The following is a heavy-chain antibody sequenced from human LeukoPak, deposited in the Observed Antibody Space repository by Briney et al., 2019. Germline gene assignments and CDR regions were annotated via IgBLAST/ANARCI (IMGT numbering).Heavy chain of an antibody. D-gene: IGHD3-3*01. CDR3: AKAHPLEWFPWGLYYYYMDV. Sequence: PWGSLRLSCAASGFTFSSYGLSWVRQAPGKGLEWVSDISWSSGRIGYADSVKGRFTISRDNSKNTLYLQMNSLRAEDTAVYYCAKAHPLEWFPWGLYYYYMDVWGKGTTVTVSS. V-gene: IGHV3-23*01. J-gene: IGHJ6*03. CDR1: GFTFSSYG. CDR2: ISWSSGRI.